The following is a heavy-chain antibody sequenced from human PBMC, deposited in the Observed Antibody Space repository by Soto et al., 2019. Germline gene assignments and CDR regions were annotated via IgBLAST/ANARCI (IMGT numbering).Heavy chain of an antibody. CDR2: IYYSGST. V-gene: IGHV4-59*01. J-gene: IGHJ3*02. CDR3: ARDRKGYNWNYISAFDI. CDR1: GGSISSYY. D-gene: IGHD1-7*01. Sequence: SETLSLTCTVSGGSISSYYWSWIRQPPGKGLEWIGYIYYSGSTNYNPSLKSRVTISVDTSKNQFSLKLSSVTAADTAVYYCARDRKGYNWNYISAFDIWGQGTMVTVSS.